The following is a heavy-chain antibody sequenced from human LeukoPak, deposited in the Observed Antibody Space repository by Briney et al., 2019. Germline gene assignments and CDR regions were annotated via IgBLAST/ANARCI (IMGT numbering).Heavy chain of an antibody. CDR3: AKVISGFLPAAPYFDY. CDR2: ISGSGGST. Sequence: GGSLRLSCAASGFTFSSYAMSWVRQAPGKGLEWVSAISGSGGSTYYADSVKGRFTISRDNSKNTLYLQMNSLRAEDTAVYYCAKVISGFLPAAPYFDYWGQGILVTVSS. D-gene: IGHD2-2*01. CDR1: GFTFSSYA. J-gene: IGHJ4*02. V-gene: IGHV3-23*01.